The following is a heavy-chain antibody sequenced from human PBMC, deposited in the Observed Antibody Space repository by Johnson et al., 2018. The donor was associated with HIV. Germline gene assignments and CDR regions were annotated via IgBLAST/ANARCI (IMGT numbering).Heavy chain of an antibody. D-gene: IGHD6-6*01. CDR2: ISYDGSNK. V-gene: IGHV3-30*04. J-gene: IGHJ3*02. CDR3: VRVYSSSSDHAFEI. CDR1: GFTFSSYA. Sequence: QVQLVESGGGVVQPGRSLRLSCAASGFTFSSYAMHWVRQAPGKGLEWVAVISYDGSNKYYADSVKGRFTISRDNSKNTLYLQMNSLRAEDTAVYYCVRVYSSSSDHAFEIWGQGTMATVSS.